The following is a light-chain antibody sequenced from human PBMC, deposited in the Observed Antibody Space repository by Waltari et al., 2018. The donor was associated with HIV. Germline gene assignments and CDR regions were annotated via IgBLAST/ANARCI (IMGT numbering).Light chain of an antibody. J-gene: IGKJ2*01. CDR2: GAS. CDR3: QQYSSSPRT. Sequence: EIVLTQSPGTLSLSPGERATLYCRASQSVRSSYLAWYQQKPGQAPRLLIYGASNRATGIPDRFSGSGSGKDFTLTISRLEPEDFSVYYCQQYSSSPRTFGQGTKLEIK. CDR1: QSVRSSY. V-gene: IGKV3-20*01.